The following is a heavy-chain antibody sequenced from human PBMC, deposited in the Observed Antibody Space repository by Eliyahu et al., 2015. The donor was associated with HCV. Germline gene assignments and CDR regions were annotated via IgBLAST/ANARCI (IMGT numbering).Heavy chain of an antibody. CDR1: GFTFRTYA. J-gene: IGHJ4*02. V-gene: IGHV3-23*01. Sequence: EVQLLESGGGLAHPGGSLRLSCAASGFTFRTYAMSWVRQAPGKGLEWVSGISDGGGKKSFADSVKGRFTISRDNSRNTLYLQMNSLSAEDTAVYYCAKSINGDFPHYFDFWGQGTLVTVSS. D-gene: IGHD2-21*02. CDR2: ISDGGGKK. CDR3: AKSINGDFPHYFDF.